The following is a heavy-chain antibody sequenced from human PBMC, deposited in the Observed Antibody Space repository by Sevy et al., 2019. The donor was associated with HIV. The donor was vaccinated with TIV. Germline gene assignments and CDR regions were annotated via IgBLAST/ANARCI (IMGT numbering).Heavy chain of an antibody. J-gene: IGHJ4*02. CDR2: FEPEDGET. V-gene: IGHV1-24*01. Sequence: ASVKVSCKASGYTFTSYGISWVRQAPGKGLEWMGGFEPEDGETLHSQNFQGRVTLTEDTSTDTAYMELSSLRSEDTAVYYWASSRDYYDNSGPNFDYWGQGTLVTVSS. CDR1: GYTFTSYG. D-gene: IGHD3-22*01. CDR3: ASSRDYYDNSGPNFDY.